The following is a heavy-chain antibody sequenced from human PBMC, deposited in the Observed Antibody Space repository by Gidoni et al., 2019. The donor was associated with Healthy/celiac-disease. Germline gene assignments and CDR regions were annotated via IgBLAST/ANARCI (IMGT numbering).Heavy chain of an antibody. Sequence: EVQLVESGGGSVKPGRSLRLSCTASGLTFGTEPMSWFRQAPVKGLGWVGFIRSKAYGGTTEYAASLKGRCTISRDDSKSIAYLQRTSLKTEDTSVYDCTDTAVAAPLGDYYYMDVWGKGTTVTVSS. V-gene: IGHV3-49*05. D-gene: IGHD6-19*01. CDR1: GLTFGTEP. CDR3: TDTAVAAPLGDYYYMDV. J-gene: IGHJ6*03. CDR2: IRSKAYGGTT.